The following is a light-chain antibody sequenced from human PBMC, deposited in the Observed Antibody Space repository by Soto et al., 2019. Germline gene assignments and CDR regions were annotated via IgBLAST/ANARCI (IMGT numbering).Light chain of an antibody. J-gene: IGKJ1*01. CDR1: QSISSW. CDR3: QQDNSYSWT. CDR2: DAS. V-gene: IGKV1-5*01. Sequence: DIQMTQSPSTLSASVGDRVTITCRASQSISSWLAWYQRKPGKAPKLLIYDASSLESGVPSRFSGSGSGTEFTLTISSLQPDDFATYYCQQDNSYSWTFGQGTKVEIK.